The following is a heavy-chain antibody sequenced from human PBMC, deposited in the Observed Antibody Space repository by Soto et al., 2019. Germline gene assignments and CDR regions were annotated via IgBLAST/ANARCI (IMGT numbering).Heavy chain of an antibody. Sequence: GASVKVSCKASGGTFSSYAISWVRQAPGQGLEWMGGIIPIFGTANYAQKFQGRVTITADESTSTAYMELSSLRSEDTAVYYCARDHLPSGYREGKNYYYGMDVWGQGTTVTVSS. CDR3: ARDHLPSGYREGKNYYYGMDV. CDR2: IIPIFGTA. CDR1: GGTFSSYA. D-gene: IGHD3-22*01. V-gene: IGHV1-69*13. J-gene: IGHJ6*02.